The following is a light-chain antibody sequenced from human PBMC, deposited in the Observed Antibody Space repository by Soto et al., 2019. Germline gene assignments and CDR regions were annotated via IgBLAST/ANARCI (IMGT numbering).Light chain of an antibody. V-gene: IGKV1-39*01. CDR3: QQRYTTPIT. CDR1: QTISSH. CDR2: AAS. J-gene: IGKJ5*01. Sequence: IQMTQSPSSLSASVGDRVIITFRASQTISSHLNWYQQKPGKAPNLLVYAASSLQSGVPSRFTGSGSGTDLTITISSLKPEDCETYVCQQRYTTPITFGQGTRLEIK.